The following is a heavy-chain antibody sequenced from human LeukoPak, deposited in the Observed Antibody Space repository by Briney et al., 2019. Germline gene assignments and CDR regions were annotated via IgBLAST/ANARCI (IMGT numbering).Heavy chain of an antibody. J-gene: IGHJ4*02. V-gene: IGHV1-2*02. D-gene: IGHD6-13*01. CDR2: INPNSGGT. CDR3: ARARAPIGSSSWYKRIQGFDY. CDR1: GYTFTGYY. Sequence: ASVKVSCKASGYTFTGYYMHWVRQAPGQGLEWMGWINPNSGGTNYAQKFQGRVTMTRDTSISTAYMELSRLRSDDTAVYYCARARAPIGSSSWYKRIQGFDYWGQGTLVTVSS.